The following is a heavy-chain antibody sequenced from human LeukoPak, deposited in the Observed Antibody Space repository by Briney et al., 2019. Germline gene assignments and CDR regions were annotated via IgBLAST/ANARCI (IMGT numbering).Heavy chain of an antibody. CDR1: GFTVSSNY. Sequence: PGGSLRLSCAASGFTVSSNYMSWVRQAPGKGLEWVPVIYSGGSTYYADSVKGRFTISRDNSKNTLYLQMNSLRAEDTAVYYCASTTVYYYYGMDVWGQGTTVTVSS. J-gene: IGHJ6*02. CDR2: IYSGGST. V-gene: IGHV3-53*01. CDR3: ASTTVYYYYGMDV. D-gene: IGHD4-4*01.